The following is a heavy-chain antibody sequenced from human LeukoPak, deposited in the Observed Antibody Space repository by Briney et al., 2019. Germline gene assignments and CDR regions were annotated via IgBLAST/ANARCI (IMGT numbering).Heavy chain of an antibody. J-gene: IGHJ4*02. Sequence: SETLSLTCTVSGYSISSGYYWGWIRQPPGKGLEWIGSIYHSGSTNYNPSLRSRVTISVDTSKNQFSLKLSSVTAADTAVYYCAREAVSGWYDYFDYWGQGTLVTVSS. D-gene: IGHD6-19*01. CDR2: IYHSGST. CDR3: AREAVSGWYDYFDY. V-gene: IGHV4-38-2*02. CDR1: GYSISSGYY.